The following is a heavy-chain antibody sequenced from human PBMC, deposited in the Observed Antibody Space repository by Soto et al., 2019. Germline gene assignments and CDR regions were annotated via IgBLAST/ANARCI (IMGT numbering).Heavy chain of an antibody. V-gene: IGHV3-48*01. CDR3: ARDVYYYGSGSYYLDY. CDR1: GFTFSSYS. CDR2: ISSSSSAI. D-gene: IGHD3-10*01. J-gene: IGHJ4*02. Sequence: GGSLRLSCAASGFTFSSYSMNWVRQAPGKGLEWVSYISSSSSAIYYADSVKGRFTISRDNAKNSLYLQMNSLRAEDTAVYYCARDVYYYGSGSYYLDYWGQGTLVTVSS.